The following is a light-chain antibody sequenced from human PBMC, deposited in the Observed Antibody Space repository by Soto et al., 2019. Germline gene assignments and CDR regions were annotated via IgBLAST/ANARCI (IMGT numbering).Light chain of an antibody. J-gene: IGKJ5*01. Sequence: DIQMTQSPSSLSASVGDRVTITCQASHDIRKYLNWYQQKPGKAPRLLIYDASNMEKGVPSRFTGSGSGTDFILTISSPQPEDIATYYCQQYENFPITFGQGTRLETK. V-gene: IGKV1-33*01. CDR3: QQYENFPIT. CDR2: DAS. CDR1: HDIRKY.